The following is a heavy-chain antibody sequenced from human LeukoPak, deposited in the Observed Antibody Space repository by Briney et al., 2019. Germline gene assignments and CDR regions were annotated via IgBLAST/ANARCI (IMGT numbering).Heavy chain of an antibody. V-gene: IGHV3-20*04. CDR1: GFTFDDYG. Sequence: GGSLRLSCAASGFTFDDYGMSWVRQAPGKGLEWVSGINWNGGSTGYADSVKGRFTISRDNAKNSLYLQMNSLRAEDTALYYCARSVNNWNDGEGAFDIWGQGTMVTVSS. J-gene: IGHJ3*02. CDR3: ARSVNNWNDGEGAFDI. D-gene: IGHD1-1*01. CDR2: INWNGGST.